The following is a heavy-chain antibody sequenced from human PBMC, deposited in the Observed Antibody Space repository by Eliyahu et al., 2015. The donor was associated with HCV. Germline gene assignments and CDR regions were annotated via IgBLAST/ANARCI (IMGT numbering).Heavy chain of an antibody. CDR1: GFTVSSNY. D-gene: IGHD2-15*01. V-gene: IGHV3-53*01. CDR2: IYSGGST. J-gene: IGHJ6*02. CDR3: ARDCSGGSCYSGHGMDV. Sequence: EVQLVESGGGLIQPGGSLRXSCAASGFTVSSNYMXWVRQAPGKGLEWVSVIYSGGSTYYADSVKGRFTISRDNSKNTLYLQMNSLRAEDTAVYYCARDCSGGSCYSGHGMDVWGQGTTVTVSS.